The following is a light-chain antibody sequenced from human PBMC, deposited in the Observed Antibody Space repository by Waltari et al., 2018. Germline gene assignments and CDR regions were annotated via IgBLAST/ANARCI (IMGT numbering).Light chain of an antibody. CDR1: QSVSSSY. CDR3: QQYGSPV. J-gene: IGKJ5*01. Sequence: EIVLTQSPGTLSLSPGERATLSCRASQSVSSSYLAWYQQKPGQAPRLLIYCASSRATGIPDSFSGSGSGTDFTLTISRLEPEDFAVYYCQQYGSPVFGQGTRLEIK. V-gene: IGKV3-20*01. CDR2: CAS.